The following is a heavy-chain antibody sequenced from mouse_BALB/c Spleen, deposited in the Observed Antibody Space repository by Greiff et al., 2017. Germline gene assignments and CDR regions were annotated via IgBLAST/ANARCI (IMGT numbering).Heavy chain of an antibody. V-gene: IGHV3-2*02. CDR3: ARSYRSSYAMDY. CDR2: ISYSGST. D-gene: IGHD2-14*01. J-gene: IGHJ4*01. CDR1: GYSITSDYA. Sequence: EVQLQQSGPGLVKPSQSLSLTCTVTGYSITSDYAWNWIRQFPGNKLEWMGYISYSGSTSYNPSLKSRISITRDTSKNQFFLQLNSVTTEDTATYYCARSYRSSYAMDYWGQGTSVTVSS.